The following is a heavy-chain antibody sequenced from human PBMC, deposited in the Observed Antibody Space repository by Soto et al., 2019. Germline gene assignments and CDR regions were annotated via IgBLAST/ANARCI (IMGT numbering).Heavy chain of an antibody. Sequence: GGSLRLSCVASGFTFRTYTINWVRQAPGKGLEWVSGIRGFSPYTFYAESVKGRFTISRDNAKNSLYLQMNSLGVEDTAVYYCARDRGYDAHDYYYNAMDVWGQGTTVTVSS. CDR3: ARDRGYDAHDYYYNAMDV. J-gene: IGHJ6*02. D-gene: IGHD3-10*01. CDR1: GFTFRTYT. V-gene: IGHV3-21*01. CDR2: IRGFSPYT.